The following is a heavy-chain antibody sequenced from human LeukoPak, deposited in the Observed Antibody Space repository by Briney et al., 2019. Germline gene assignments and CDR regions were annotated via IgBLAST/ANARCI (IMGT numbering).Heavy chain of an antibody. CDR2: ISSSSTI. D-gene: IGHD2-2*01. V-gene: IGHV3-48*04. CDR1: GFTFSSYS. CDR3: ARDQVVVVPAAMGY. Sequence: GGSLRLSCAASGFTFSSYSMNWVRQAPGKGLEWVSYISSSSTIYYADSVKGRFTISRDNAKNSLYLQMNSLRAEDTAVYYCARDQVVVVPAAMGYWGQGTLVTVSS. J-gene: IGHJ4*02.